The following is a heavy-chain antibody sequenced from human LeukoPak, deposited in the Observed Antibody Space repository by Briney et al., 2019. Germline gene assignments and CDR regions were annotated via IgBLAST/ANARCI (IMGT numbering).Heavy chain of an antibody. CDR1: GFTFNTFN. V-gene: IGHV3-21*01. CDR3: ARGHYDVLAASYKWTPDY. CDR2: ITSGGDYI. D-gene: IGHD3-9*01. Sequence: GESLRLSCAASGFTFNTFNMNWVRQAPGKGLEWVSSITSGGDYIYYADSVKGRFTTSRDNAKNSLSLQLNSLRVEDTAVYYCARGHYDVLAASYKWTPDYWGQGTLVTVSS. J-gene: IGHJ4*02.